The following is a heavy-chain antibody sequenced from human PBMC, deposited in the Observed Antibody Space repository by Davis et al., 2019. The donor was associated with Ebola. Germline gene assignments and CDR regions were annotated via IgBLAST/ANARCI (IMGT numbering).Heavy chain of an antibody. J-gene: IGHJ4*02. Sequence: GESLITSCKCSCYSFTSYWLSWVRQLPGKRLEWMGRIDPSDSYTNYSPSFQGHVTISADKSISTAYLQWSSLKASDTAMYYCARLSYDYSNSLRGAAVDYWGQGTLVTVSS. V-gene: IGHV5-10-1*01. CDR2: IDPSDSYT. CDR3: ARLSYDYSNSLRGAAVDY. D-gene: IGHD4-11*01. CDR1: CYSFTSYW.